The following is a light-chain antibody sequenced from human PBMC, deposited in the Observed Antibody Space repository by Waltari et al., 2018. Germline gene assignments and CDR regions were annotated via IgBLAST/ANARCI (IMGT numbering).Light chain of an antibody. CDR2: DVS. CDR1: SSDLGGSNY. V-gene: IGLV2-11*01. CDR3: CSYAGSYTFVV. J-gene: IGLJ2*01. Sequence: QSALTQPRSVSGSPGHAVTISCTGTSSDLGGSNYVSWYQQHPGKAPQPMLYDVSKRPSGVPDRFSGSKSGNTASLTISGLQAEDEADYYCCSYAGSYTFVVFGGGTKLTVL.